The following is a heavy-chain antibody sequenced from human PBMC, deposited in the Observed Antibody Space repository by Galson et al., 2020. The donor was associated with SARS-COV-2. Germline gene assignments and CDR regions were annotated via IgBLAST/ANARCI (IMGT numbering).Heavy chain of an antibody. D-gene: IGHD3-10*02. V-gene: IGHV3-30*04. CDR3: ARDSFYYVGWSFDI. CDR1: GFTFSSYA. CDR2: ISYDGSNK. J-gene: IGHJ3*02. Sequence: GESLKISCAASGFTFSSYAMHWVRQAPGKGLEWVALISYDGSNKYYADSVTGRFTISRDNSKNTLYLQMNSLRAEDTAVYYCARDSFYYVGWSFDIWGQGTMVTVSS.